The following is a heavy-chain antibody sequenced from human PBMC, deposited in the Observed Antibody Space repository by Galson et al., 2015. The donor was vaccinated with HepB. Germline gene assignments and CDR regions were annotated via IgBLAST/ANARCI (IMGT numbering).Heavy chain of an antibody. Sequence: SVKVSCKASGYTFIDYYMHWVRQAPGQGLEWMGRINPNSGGANYAQKFQDRVTMTRDTSISTAYMELSRLRSEDTAVYYCARSITMTVVALIPTFDYWGQGTLVTVSS. D-gene: IGHD3-22*01. V-gene: IGHV1-2*06. CDR1: GYTFIDYY. J-gene: IGHJ4*02. CDR2: INPNSGGA. CDR3: ARSITMTVVALIPTFDY.